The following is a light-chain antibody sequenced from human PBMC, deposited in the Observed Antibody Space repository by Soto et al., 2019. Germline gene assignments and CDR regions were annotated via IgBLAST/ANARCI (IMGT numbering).Light chain of an antibody. Sequence: EIVMTQSPATLSVSPGERPTLSCRASQSVSSNLAWYQQKAGQAPRLLIYGASTRATNIPARFSGSGSGTEFTLTISSLQSEDFAVYYCQQYYNWPITFGQGTRLEIK. CDR3: QQYYNWPIT. CDR2: GAS. J-gene: IGKJ5*01. V-gene: IGKV3-15*01. CDR1: QSVSSN.